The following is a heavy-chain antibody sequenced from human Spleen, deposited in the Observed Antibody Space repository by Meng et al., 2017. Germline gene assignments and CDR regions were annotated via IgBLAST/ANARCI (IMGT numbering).Heavy chain of an antibody. CDR1: GFTFSSYS. J-gene: IGHJ4*02. V-gene: IGHV3-21*01. D-gene: IGHD4-17*01. Sequence: EVGLVEAGGGLVKSGGALGLSCAASGFTFSSYSMNWVRQDPGKGLEWVSSISRSSSYIYYADSVKGRFTISRDNAKNSLYLQMNSLRDEDTAVYYCARDVKSPTAHWGQGTLVTVSS. CDR3: ARDVKSPTAH. CDR2: ISRSSSYI.